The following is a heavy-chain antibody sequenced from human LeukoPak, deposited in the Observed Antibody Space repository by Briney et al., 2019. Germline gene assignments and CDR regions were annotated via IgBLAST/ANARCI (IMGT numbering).Heavy chain of an antibody. D-gene: IGHD3-3*01. CDR1: GFTFSSYA. Sequence: GGSLSLSFAASGFTFSSYAMSWVRQAPGKGLEWVSAISGSGGSTYYADSVKGRFTVSGDNSKNTLYLQMSSLTAADTAVYYCAKEYYDFWSGYPHDYWGQGTLVTVSS. CDR3: AKEYYDFWSGYPHDY. J-gene: IGHJ4*02. V-gene: IGHV3-23*01. CDR2: ISGSGGST.